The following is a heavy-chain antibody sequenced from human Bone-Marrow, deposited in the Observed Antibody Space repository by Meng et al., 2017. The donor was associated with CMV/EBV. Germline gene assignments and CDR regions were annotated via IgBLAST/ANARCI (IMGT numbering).Heavy chain of an antibody. CDR3: ASDYCDTTTCYI. CDR2: MNPNSGNT. J-gene: IGHJ4*02. V-gene: IGHV1-8*03. D-gene: IGHD2-2*02. Sequence: ASVKVSCKASGYTFTDYYIQWVRQATGQGLEWMGWMNPNSGNTGYAQKFQGRVTITRNTSISTAYMELSSLRSEDTAVYYCASDYCDTTTCYIWGQGTLVTVSS. CDR1: GYTFTDYY.